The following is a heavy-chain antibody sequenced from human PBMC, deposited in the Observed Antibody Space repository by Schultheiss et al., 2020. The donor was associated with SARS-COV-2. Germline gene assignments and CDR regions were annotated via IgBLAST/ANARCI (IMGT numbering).Heavy chain of an antibody. Sequence: GGSLRLSCAASGFTFSSYWMHWVRQAPGKGLVWVSRINSDGSSTSYADSVKGRFTISRDNAKNSLYLQMNSLRAEDTAVYYCAKDRVVLRFLEWSHRFDYWGQGTLVTVSS. V-gene: IGHV3-74*01. CDR1: GFTFSSYW. J-gene: IGHJ4*02. CDR2: INSDGSST. CDR3: AKDRVVLRFLEWSHRFDY. D-gene: IGHD3-3*01.